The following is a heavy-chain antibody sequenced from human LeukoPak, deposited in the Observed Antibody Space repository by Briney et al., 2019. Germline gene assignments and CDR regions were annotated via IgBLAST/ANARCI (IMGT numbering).Heavy chain of an antibody. Sequence: PGGSLRLSCAASGFTFSSYSMNWVRQAPGKGLEWVSSISSSSSYIYYADSVKGRFTISRDNAKNSLYLQMNSLRAEDTAVYYCARVGPDPGYSSSWYVDYWGQGTLVTVSS. CDR3: ARVGPDPGYSSSWYVDY. D-gene: IGHD6-13*01. CDR1: GFTFSSYS. J-gene: IGHJ4*02. V-gene: IGHV3-21*01. CDR2: ISSSSSYI.